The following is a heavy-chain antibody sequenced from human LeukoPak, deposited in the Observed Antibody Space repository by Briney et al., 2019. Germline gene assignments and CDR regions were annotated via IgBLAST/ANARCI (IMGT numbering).Heavy chain of an antibody. D-gene: IGHD3-9*01. CDR2: TYYTGST. Sequence: SETLSLTCTVSGGSISSYYWSWIRQPPGKGLEWIGYTYYTGSTNYNPSLKSRVTISVDTSKNQFSLKLSSVTAADTAVYYCATLTGYSSESWFDPWGQGILVTVSS. J-gene: IGHJ5*02. V-gene: IGHV4-59*01. CDR3: ATLTGYSSESWFDP. CDR1: GGSISSYY.